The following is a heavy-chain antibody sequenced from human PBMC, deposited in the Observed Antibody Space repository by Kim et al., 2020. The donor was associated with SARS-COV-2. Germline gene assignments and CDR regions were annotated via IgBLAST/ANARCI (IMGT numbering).Heavy chain of an antibody. J-gene: IGHJ4*02. V-gene: IGHV3-64D*09. CDR2: INSNGAIT. D-gene: IGHD6-19*01. CDR3: VKDGVNSGWNNPFDD. CDR1: GFTFSSYT. Sequence: GGSLRLSCSASGFTFSSYTLHWVRQAPGKGLEYVSAINSNGAITYYADSVKGRFTISRDNSKNTVYLQMSSLRAEDTAVYYCVKDGVNSGWNNPFDDWGQGTLVTVSS.